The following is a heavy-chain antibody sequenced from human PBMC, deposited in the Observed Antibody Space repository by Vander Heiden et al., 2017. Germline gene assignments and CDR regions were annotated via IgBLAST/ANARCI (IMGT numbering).Heavy chain of an antibody. CDR2: IKSKADGGTT. Sequence: EVQLVESGGWLVKPGESLRLSCATTGLSFTNAWLGWVRQAPGRGLRWVGRIKSKADGGTTDYAIPVKGRFTISTEDSKNTMFLQMRSLTTEDSAVYYCTTDRGIARRPLFDYWGQGTLVTVSS. V-gene: IGHV3-15*01. CDR1: GLSFTNAW. CDR3: TTDRGIARRPLFDY. J-gene: IGHJ4*02. D-gene: IGHD6-6*01.